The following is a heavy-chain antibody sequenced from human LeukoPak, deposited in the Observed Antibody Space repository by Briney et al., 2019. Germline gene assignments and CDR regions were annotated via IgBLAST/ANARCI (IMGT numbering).Heavy chain of an antibody. V-gene: IGHV4-34*03. J-gene: IGHJ3*02. D-gene: IGHD3-10*01. CDR1: GGSFSGYY. Sequence: SETLSLTCAVYGGSFSGYYWSWIRQPPGKGLEWIGEINHSGSTNYNPSLKRRVTISVDTSKNQFSLQVISLTAADTAAYYCTKSDGYGLIRICGRGTMVTVSS. CDR3: TKSDGYGLIRI. CDR2: INHSGST.